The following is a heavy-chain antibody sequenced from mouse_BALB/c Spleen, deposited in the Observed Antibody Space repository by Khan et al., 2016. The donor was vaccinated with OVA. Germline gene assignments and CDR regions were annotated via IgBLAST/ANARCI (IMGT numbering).Heavy chain of an antibody. CDR3: VVRLAGSFTY. V-gene: IGHV5-6*01. Sequence: EVELVESGGDLVKPGGSLKLSCAASGFTFSSDSMSWVRQTPDKRLEWVASISSGSDYTYYPDSLKGRFTISRDNAKNTLYLQMTDLKSEDTATFCCVVRLAGSFTYGGQGTRVTVSA. J-gene: IGHJ3*01. CDR1: GFTFSSDS. CDR2: ISSGSDYT. D-gene: IGHD1-1*01.